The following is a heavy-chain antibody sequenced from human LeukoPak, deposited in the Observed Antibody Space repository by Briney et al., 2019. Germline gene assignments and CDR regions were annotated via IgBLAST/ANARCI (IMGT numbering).Heavy chain of an antibody. CDR3: ARDKRSSPYYLFDY. D-gene: IGHD1-26*01. V-gene: IGHV1-3*04. CDR1: GYTFSMNV. J-gene: IGHJ4*02. CDR2: INTGTGET. Sequence: ASVKVSCKTSGYTFSMNVIHWMCQAPGQRLEWMGWINTGTGETKYSQKFQGRLSITRDTSANTTSMELSSLRSEDTAVFYCARDKRSSPYYLFDYWGQGTLVTVSS.